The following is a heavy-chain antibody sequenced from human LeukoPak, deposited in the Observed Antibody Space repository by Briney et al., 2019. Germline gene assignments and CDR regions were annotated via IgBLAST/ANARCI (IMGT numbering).Heavy chain of an antibody. CDR2: IKQDGSEK. CDR1: GFTFSSYW. Sequence: GGSLRLSCAASGFTFSSYWMSWVRQAPGKGLEWVANIKQDGSEKYYVGSAKGRFTISRDNAKNSLYLQMSSLRGEDTAVYYCARFASYYHAFDIWGQGTMVTVSS. J-gene: IGHJ3*02. CDR3: ARFASYYHAFDI. D-gene: IGHD1-26*01. V-gene: IGHV3-7*01.